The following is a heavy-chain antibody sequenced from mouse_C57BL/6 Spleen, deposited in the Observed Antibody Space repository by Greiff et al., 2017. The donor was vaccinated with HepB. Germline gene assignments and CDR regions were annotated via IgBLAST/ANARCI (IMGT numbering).Heavy chain of an antibody. CDR2: IDPNSGGT. CDR1: GYTFTSYW. J-gene: IGHJ2*01. Sequence: VQLQQPGAELVKPGASVKLSCKASGYTFTSYWMHWVKQRPGRGLEWIGRIDPNSGGTKYNEKFKSKATLTVDKPSSTAYMQLSSLTSEDSAVYYCARREGFITTVVATDYFDYWGQGTTLTVSS. V-gene: IGHV1-72*01. CDR3: ARREGFITTVVATDYFDY. D-gene: IGHD1-1*01.